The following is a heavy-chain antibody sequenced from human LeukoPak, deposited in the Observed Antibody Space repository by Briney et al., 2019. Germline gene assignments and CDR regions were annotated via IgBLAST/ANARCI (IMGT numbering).Heavy chain of an antibody. D-gene: IGHD3-10*01. CDR2: IYHSGTT. CDR3: ASCLFDYYYFDQ. Sequence: SETLSLTCVVSGDSITSHNWWSWVRQSPGKGLEWIGEIYHSGTTNYSPSLKSRVTISVDKSKNQLSLRLTSVTAADTAVYFCASCLFDYYYFDQWGQGTLVTVSS. V-gene: IGHV4-4*02. CDR1: GDSITSHNW. J-gene: IGHJ4*02.